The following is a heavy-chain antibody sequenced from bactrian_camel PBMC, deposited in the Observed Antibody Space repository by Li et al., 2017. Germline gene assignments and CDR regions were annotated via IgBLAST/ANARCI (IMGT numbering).Heavy chain of an antibody. CDR3: AKSHLDYGLGTTGSIPVAFGI. J-gene: IGHJ6*01. D-gene: IGHD5*01. CDR2: INSVGDYT. V-gene: IGHV3S40*01. CDR1: AFTFRRDA. Sequence: DVQLVESGGGLVQPGESLRLSCAASAFTFRRDAMMWVRQAQGKGLEWVSTINSVGDYTYYADSVKGRFTISRENAMNTVYLQLNSLKTEDMAMYYCAKSHLDYGLGTTGSIPVAFGIWGQGTQVTVS.